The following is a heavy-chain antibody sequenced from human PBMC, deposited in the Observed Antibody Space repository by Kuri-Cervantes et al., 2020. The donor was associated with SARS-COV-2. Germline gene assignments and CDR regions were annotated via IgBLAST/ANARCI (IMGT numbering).Heavy chain of an antibody. CDR3: ARDRPAAGLLYYYYGMDV. D-gene: IGHD6-13*01. V-gene: IGHV4-39*07. CDR1: GGSFSSYY. CDR2: FYYSGST. J-gene: IGHJ6*02. Sequence: SEILTLTCAAYGGSFSSYYWGWIRQPPGKGLEWIGSFYYSGSTYYNPSLKSRVTISVDTSKNQFSLKLSSVTAADTAVYYCARDRPAAGLLYYYYGMDVWGQGTTVTVSS.